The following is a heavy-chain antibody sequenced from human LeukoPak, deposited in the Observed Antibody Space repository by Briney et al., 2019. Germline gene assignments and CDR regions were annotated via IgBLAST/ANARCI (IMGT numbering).Heavy chain of an antibody. V-gene: IGHV4-61*02. CDR2: IYISGST. D-gene: IGHD1-26*01. Sequence: SQTLSLTCTVSGGSISSGSYYWSWIRQPAGKGLEWIGRIYISGSTNYSPSLKSRVTISVDTSKNQFSLKLSSVTAADTAVYYCARKVVAWELPSEFDYWGQGTLVTVSS. CDR1: GGSISSGSYY. J-gene: IGHJ4*02. CDR3: ARKVVAWELPSEFDY.